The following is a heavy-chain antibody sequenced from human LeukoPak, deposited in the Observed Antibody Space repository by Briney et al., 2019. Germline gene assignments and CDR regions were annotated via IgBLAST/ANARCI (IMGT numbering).Heavy chain of an antibody. CDR2: ISGSGGST. Sequence: GGSLRLSCAASGFTFSSYAMSWVRQAPGKGLEWVSAISGSGGSTYYADSVKGRFTISRDNAKNSLYLQMNSLRAEDTAVYYCARVRDRGSGYVYFDYWGQGTLVTVSS. J-gene: IGHJ4*02. V-gene: IGHV3-23*01. CDR1: GFTFSSYA. CDR3: ARVRDRGSGYVYFDY. D-gene: IGHD5-12*01.